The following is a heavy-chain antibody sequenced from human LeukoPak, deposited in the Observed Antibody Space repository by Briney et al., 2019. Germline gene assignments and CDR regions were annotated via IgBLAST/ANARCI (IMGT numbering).Heavy chain of an antibody. CDR3: AKGRGSTSIYEY. Sequence: GGSLRLSCIDSGFTFRGCAMSWVRQAPERGLECDSFIIVIVGATYYADSVKGRFTMYRDTSKNTLYLEMNSLRDDDTAAYYCAKGRGSTSIYEYWGQGTLVTV. V-gene: IGHV3-23*01. CDR2: IIVIVGAT. D-gene: IGHD2-2*01. J-gene: IGHJ4*02. CDR1: GFTFRGCA.